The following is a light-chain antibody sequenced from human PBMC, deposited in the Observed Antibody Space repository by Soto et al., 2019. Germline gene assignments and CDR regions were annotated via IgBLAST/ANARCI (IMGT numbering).Light chain of an antibody. Sequence: QLVLTQPPSVSGAPGQRITISCTGSSSNIGAGYDVHWYQQLPGTAPKLLIYANNNRPSGVPGRFSGSKSGTSASLAITGLQAEDEAEYYCQSYDSSLSNSGWVFGGGTKVTVL. CDR2: ANN. CDR3: QSYDSSLSNSGWV. J-gene: IGLJ3*02. V-gene: IGLV1-40*01. CDR1: SSNIGAGYD.